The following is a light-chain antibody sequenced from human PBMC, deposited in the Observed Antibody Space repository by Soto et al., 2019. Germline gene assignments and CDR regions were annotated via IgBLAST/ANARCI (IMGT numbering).Light chain of an antibody. J-gene: IGKJ4*01. CDR1: QSLIYRDGKTY. Sequence: DVVLTQSPLSLSVTLGQSASLSCRSSQSLIYRDGKTYLNWFHQRPGQSPRRLIFRVSNRDSGVADTISGSASGTDFTLTISRVEADDVGVYYCFQGTSRPDLTFLGGTKVEIK. V-gene: IGKV2-30*01. CDR2: RVS. CDR3: FQGTSRPDLT.